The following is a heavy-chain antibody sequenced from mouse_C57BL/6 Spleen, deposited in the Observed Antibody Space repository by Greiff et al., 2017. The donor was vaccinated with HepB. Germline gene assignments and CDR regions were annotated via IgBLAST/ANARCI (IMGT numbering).Heavy chain of an antibody. J-gene: IGHJ3*01. CDR1: GFSLSTFGMG. V-gene: IGHV8-8*01. D-gene: IGHD2-5*01. CDR3: ARSYSNFSWFAY. CDR2: IWWDDDK. Sequence: QVQLKESGPGILQPSQTLSLTCSFSGFSLSTFGMGVGWIRQPSGQGLEWLAHIWWDDDKYYNPALKSRLTISKDTSKNQVFLKIANVDTADTATYYCARSYSNFSWFAYWGQGTLVTVSA.